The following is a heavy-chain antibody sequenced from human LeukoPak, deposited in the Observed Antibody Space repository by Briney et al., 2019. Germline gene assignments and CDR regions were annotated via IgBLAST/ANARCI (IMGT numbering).Heavy chain of an antibody. CDR1: GFIFSSYE. CDR3: ARSSVVATSRLFDY. D-gene: IGHD5-12*01. Sequence: HPGGSLRPSCAASGFIFSSYEMNCVRQARGKGVECVSYITSSGSTIYNADSVKGRFTISRDNAKKSLYLQMNSLRAEDTAVYYCARSSVVATSRLFDYWGQGTLVTVSS. J-gene: IGHJ4*02. CDR2: ITSSGSTI. V-gene: IGHV3-48*03.